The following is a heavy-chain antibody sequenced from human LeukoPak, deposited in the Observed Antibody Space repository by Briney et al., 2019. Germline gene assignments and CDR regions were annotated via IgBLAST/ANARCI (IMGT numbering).Heavy chain of an antibody. V-gene: IGHV5-51*01. CDR2: ISPGDSDA. J-gene: IGHJ4*02. CDR3: ARRYCSSTNCNPYFFDY. Sequence: GESLKISCKGSGYTFTNYYIGWVRQTPGKGLEWMGIISPGDSDARYSPSFQGQVTISADKSISTAYLRWSSLKASDTAMYYCARRYCSSTNCNPYFFDYWGQGTLVTVSS. D-gene: IGHD2-2*01. CDR1: GYTFTNYY.